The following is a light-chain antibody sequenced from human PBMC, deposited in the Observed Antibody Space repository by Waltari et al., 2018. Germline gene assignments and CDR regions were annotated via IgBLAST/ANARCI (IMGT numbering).Light chain of an antibody. CDR3: QHYVRLPAT. J-gene: IGKJ1*01. CDR2: AAS. Sequence: EIVLTQSPGTLSLSPGETATLSCRASQSVSRTLAWYQQKPGQAPRLLISAASTRAPGIPYRFSGIWSGTDFSLTISRLEPEDFAVYYCQHYVRLPATFGQGTKVEIK. V-gene: IGKV3-20*01. CDR1: QSVSRT.